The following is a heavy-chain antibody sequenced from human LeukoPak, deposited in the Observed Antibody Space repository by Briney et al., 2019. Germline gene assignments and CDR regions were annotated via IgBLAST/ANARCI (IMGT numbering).Heavy chain of an antibody. V-gene: IGHV4-4*07. CDR2: IYTSGST. CDR3: ERVVGRSWYSAYYYYYGMDV. Sequence: SETLSLTCTVSGGSISSYYWSWIRQPAGKGREWMGRIYTSGSTNYNPSLKSRVTMSVDTSKNQFSLQLRSVTAAATAVYSCERVVGRSWYSAYYYYYGMDVWGQGTTVTVSS. CDR1: GGSISSYY. D-gene: IGHD6-13*01. J-gene: IGHJ6*02.